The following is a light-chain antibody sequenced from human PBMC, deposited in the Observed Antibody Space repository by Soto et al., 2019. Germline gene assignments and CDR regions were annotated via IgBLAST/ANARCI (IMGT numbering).Light chain of an antibody. CDR2: EVT. CDR3: GSWTTYRPYV. J-gene: IGLJ1*01. Sequence: QSVLTQPASVSGSPGQSITIPCTGTSSDIGNYNSVSWYQQHPGKAPKLIIYEVTNRPSGVSDRFSGSKSGNTASLTISGPQAEDEADYYCGSWTTYRPYVFATGTKVTVL. V-gene: IGLV2-14*01. CDR1: SSDIGNYNS.